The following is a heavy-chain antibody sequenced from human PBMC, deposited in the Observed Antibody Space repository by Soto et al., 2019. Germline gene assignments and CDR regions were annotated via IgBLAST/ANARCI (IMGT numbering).Heavy chain of an antibody. V-gene: IGHV5-51*01. J-gene: IGHJ6*02. CDR1: GYSFNNYW. D-gene: IGHD3-9*01. CDR2: IYPDDSDT. Sequence: GASLKISCQGSGYSFNNYWIGWVRQMPGKGLEWMGIIYPDDSDTRYSPSFQGQVTISADKSISAVYLQWSSLRTSDTATYYCARPLTSGGPMKYYYDMDIWGPGTTVTVSS. CDR3: ARPLTSGGPMKYYYDMDI.